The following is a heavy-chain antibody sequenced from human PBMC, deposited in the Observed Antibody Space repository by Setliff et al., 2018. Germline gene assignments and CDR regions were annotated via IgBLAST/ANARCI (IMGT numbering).Heavy chain of an antibody. CDR3: SRMSGFLYMDV. V-gene: IGHV4-39*07. CDR2: MYFSGST. CDR1: GGSISTNSYY. Sequence: SETLSLTCTVSGGSISTNSYYWGWIRQPPGKGLEWIGSMYFSGSTYYNPSLKSRVTMSIDKSKNEFSLKMGSVTAADTAVYYCSRMSGFLYMDVWGKGTTVTVSS. D-gene: IGHD3-3*01. J-gene: IGHJ6*03.